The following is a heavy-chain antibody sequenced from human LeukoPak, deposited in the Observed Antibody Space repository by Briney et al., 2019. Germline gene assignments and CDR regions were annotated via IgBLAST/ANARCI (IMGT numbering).Heavy chain of an antibody. CDR2: IYYSGST. CDR3: ARGAMATTSKFDY. Sequence: SETLSLTCTVSGGSISSYYWSWIRQPPGKGLEWIGYIYYSGSTNYNPSLKSRVTISVDTSKNQFSLKLSSVTAADTAVYYCARGAMATTSKFDYWGQGTLVTVSS. V-gene: IGHV4-59*08. J-gene: IGHJ4*02. D-gene: IGHD5-24*01. CDR1: GGSISSYY.